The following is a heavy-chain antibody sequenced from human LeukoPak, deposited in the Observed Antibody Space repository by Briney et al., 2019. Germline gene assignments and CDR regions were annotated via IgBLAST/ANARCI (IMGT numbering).Heavy chain of an antibody. Sequence: ASVKVSCKTSGYTFTSYGMHWVRQAPGQSLEWMGWINGGNGNTKYSEKFQGRVTIIRDTSASRAYMELSSLRSEDTAVYYCARVPLHDDSGHYYPHWGQGTLVTVSS. D-gene: IGHD3-22*01. CDR1: GYTFTSYG. V-gene: IGHV1-3*01. CDR3: ARVPLHDDSGHYYPH. J-gene: IGHJ1*01. CDR2: INGGNGNT.